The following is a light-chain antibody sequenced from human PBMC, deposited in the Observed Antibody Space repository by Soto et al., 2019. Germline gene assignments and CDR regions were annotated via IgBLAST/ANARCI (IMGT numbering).Light chain of an antibody. CDR1: QSVGSSY. CDR3: QKYGRSPPES. J-gene: IGKJ3*01. Sequence: EIVLTQSPGTLSLSPGERATLSCRASQSVGSSYLAWYQQKPGQAPRLLIYGASSRATGIPDIFSGSGSGTDFTLTISSLETEDFAVYYCQKYGRSPPESFGTWTRGDI. V-gene: IGKV3-20*01. CDR2: GAS.